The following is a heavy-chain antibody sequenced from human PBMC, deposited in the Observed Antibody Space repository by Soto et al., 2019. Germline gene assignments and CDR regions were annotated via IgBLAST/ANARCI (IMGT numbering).Heavy chain of an antibody. CDR3: AKDRRAGGNSAFYFDF. CDR1: GFKFSNYA. CDR2: ISATGGGT. D-gene: IGHD3-16*01. J-gene: IGHJ4*02. Sequence: GGSLRLSCAASGFKFSNYAMRWVRQAPGKGLEWVSLISATGGGTYYADSVKGRFTISRDNSHNTLYLQVHSLTAEDTAVYYCAKDRRAGGNSAFYFDFWGQGAQVTVSS. V-gene: IGHV3-23*01.